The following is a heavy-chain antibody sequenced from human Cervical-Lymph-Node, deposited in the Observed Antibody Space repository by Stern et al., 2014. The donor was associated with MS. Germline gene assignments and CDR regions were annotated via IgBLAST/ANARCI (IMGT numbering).Heavy chain of an antibody. CDR2: ITNVGNT. D-gene: IGHD1-1*01. Sequence: EVQLVQSGGGVIQPGGSLRLSCTASGFTVSRDYMTWVRQAPGTGLEWVSLITNVGNTFYTDSVKGRFTISRDDSKNTVYLHMTSLRAEDTAMYCCARDTSSPERSDWWGQGTLVTVSS. CDR3: ARDTSSPERSDW. CDR1: GFTVSRDY. V-gene: IGHV3-53*01. J-gene: IGHJ4*02.